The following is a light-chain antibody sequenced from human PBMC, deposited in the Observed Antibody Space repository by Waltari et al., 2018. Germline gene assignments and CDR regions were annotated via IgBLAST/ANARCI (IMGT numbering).Light chain of an antibody. J-gene: IGKJ1*01. Sequence: ELEMTQSPATLSVSPGARATLSCRASQTVSGNLAWYQQRPGQAPKLLIYGAYTRATGIPARFSGSGSGTEFTLTISSVQSEDFAVYYCQQYNKWWTFGPGTKVEIK. CDR3: QQYNKWWT. CDR1: QTVSGN. CDR2: GAY. V-gene: IGKV3-15*01.